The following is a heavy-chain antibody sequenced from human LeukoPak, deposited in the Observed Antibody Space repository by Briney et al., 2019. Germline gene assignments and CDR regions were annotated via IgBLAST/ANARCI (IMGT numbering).Heavy chain of an antibody. J-gene: IGHJ4*02. Sequence: PSETLSLTCTVSGVSISRYYWSWVRQPPGKGLEWIGSVHYSGNTNYNPSLKSRVTISLDTSKNQFSLKWSYVTAADTAVYYCARHDYNWKTFDYWGQGTLVTVSS. V-gene: IGHV4-59*08. D-gene: IGHD1-1*01. CDR1: GVSISRYY. CDR2: VHYSGNT. CDR3: ARHDYNWKTFDY.